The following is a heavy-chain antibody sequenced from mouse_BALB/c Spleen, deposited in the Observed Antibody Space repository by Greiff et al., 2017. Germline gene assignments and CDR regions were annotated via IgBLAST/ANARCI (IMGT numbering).Heavy chain of an antibody. Sequence: EVKLVESGGGLVQPGGSLKLSCAASGFTFSSYGMSWVRQTPDKRLELVATINSNGGSTYYPDSVKGRFTISRDNAKNTLYLQMSSLKSEDTAMYYCARGDDYDQSFAYWGQGTLVTVAA. J-gene: IGHJ3*01. V-gene: IGHV5-6-3*01. CDR1: GFTFSSYG. CDR2: INSNGGST. D-gene: IGHD2-4*01. CDR3: ARGDDYDQSFAY.